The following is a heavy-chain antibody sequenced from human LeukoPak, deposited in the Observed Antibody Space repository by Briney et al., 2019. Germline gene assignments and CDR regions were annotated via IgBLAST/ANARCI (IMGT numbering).Heavy chain of an antibody. CDR3: ASSGDSGYDYDKAFDI. Sequence: GGSPRLSCAASGFTVSSDYMSWVRQAPGKGLECVSVLSSGGSTYYANSVKGRFTISRDNFKNTLYLQMNSLRAEDTAVYYCASSGDSGYDYDKAFDIWGQGTMVTVSS. D-gene: IGHD5-12*01. J-gene: IGHJ3*02. V-gene: IGHV3-53*01. CDR2: LSSGGST. CDR1: GFTVSSDY.